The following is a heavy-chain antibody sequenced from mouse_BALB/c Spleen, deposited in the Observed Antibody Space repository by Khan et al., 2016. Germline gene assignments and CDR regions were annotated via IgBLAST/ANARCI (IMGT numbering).Heavy chain of an antibody. CDR2: IRLKSNNYAT. Sequence: EVKLEESGGGLVQPGGSMKLSCVASAFTFSNYWMNWVRQSPEKGLEWVAEIRLKSNNYATHYAESVKGRFTISRDDSKSSVYLQMNNLRAEDTGIYYCTRPGNYAMDYWGQGTSVTVSS. J-gene: IGHJ4*01. D-gene: IGHD1-1*02. V-gene: IGHV6-6*02. CDR1: AFTFSNYW. CDR3: TRPGNYAMDY.